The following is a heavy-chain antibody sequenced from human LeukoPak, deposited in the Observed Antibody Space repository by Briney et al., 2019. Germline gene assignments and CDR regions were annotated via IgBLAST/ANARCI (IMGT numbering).Heavy chain of an antibody. CDR1: GYTFTSYD. V-gene: IGHV1-8*03. D-gene: IGHD2-2*01. CDR2: MNPNSGNT. J-gene: IGHJ6*03. Sequence: ASVKVSCKASGYTFTSYDINWVRQATGQGLEWMGWMNPNSGNTGYAQKFQGRVTITRNTSISTAYMELSSLRSEDTAVYYCATSVVVVPAATVYYYYYMDVWGKGTTVTVSS. CDR3: ATSVVVVPAATVYYYYYMDV.